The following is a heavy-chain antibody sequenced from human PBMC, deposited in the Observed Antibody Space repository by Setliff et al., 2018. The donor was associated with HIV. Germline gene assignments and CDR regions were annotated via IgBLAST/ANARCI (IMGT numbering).Heavy chain of an antibody. D-gene: IGHD6-19*01. V-gene: IGHV4-61*02. J-gene: IGHJ4*02. Sequence: SETLSLTCSVSGGSISSGSYYWTWIRQPAGKGLEWLGRISTSGRTNYNPSLKSRVTMSVDTSKKQFSLKLSSVTAADTAVYYCEVAGQWGQGTLVTVSS. CDR3: EVAGQ. CDR2: ISTSGRT. CDR1: GGSISSGSYY.